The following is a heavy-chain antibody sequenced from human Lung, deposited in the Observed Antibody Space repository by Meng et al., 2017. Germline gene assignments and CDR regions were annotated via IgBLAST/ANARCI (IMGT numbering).Heavy chain of an antibody. D-gene: IGHD4-11*01. CDR3: ARGPTTMAHDFDY. Sequence: QVPLQQWGAGRLKPSETLSLTCVVSGGSFSDYYGSWIRQPPGKGLEWIGEINHSGSTNYNPSLESRATISVDTSQNNLSLKLSSVTAADSAVYYCARGPTTMAHDFDYWGQGTLVTVSS. CDR2: INHSGST. V-gene: IGHV4-34*01. J-gene: IGHJ4*02. CDR1: GGSFSDYY.